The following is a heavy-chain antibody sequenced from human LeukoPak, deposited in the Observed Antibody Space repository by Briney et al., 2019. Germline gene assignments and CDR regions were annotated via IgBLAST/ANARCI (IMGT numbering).Heavy chain of an antibody. D-gene: IGHD5/OR15-5a*01. Sequence: ASVKVSCKASGYTFTSYYMHWVRQAPGQGLEWMGIINPSGGSTSYVQKFQGRVTMTRGTSTSTVYMELSSLRSEDTAVYYCARGGGSTFRYYYYYMDVWGKGTTVTVSS. CDR1: GYTFTSYY. CDR2: INPSGGST. J-gene: IGHJ6*03. V-gene: IGHV1-46*01. CDR3: ARGGGSTFRYYYYYMDV.